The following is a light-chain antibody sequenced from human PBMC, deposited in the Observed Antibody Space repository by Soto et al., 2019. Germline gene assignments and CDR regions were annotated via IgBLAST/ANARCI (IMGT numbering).Light chain of an antibody. V-gene: IGKV2-30*01. CDR3: MQGTHWPPMYT. J-gene: IGKJ2*01. CDR2: QLS. CDR1: KSLVYTDGNTY. Sequence: DVVVTQSPLSLPVTLGQPASISCRSSKSLVYTDGNTYLNWFQQRPGQSPRRVIYQLSNRDSGVPDRFSGSGSGTDFTLKISRVEAEDVGVYYCMQGTHWPPMYTFGQGTKLEIK.